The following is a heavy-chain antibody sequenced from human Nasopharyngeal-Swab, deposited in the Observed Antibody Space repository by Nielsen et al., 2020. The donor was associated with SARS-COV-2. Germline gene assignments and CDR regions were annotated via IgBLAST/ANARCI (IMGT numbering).Heavy chain of an antibody. V-gene: IGHV3-30-3*01. Sequence: GESLKISCAASGFTFSNYAMHWVRQAPGKGLEWVALISYDGSNKYYADSVKGRFTISRDNSKSTLYLQMNSLRADDTALYYCADPPFSEYWGQGTLVTVSS. CDR2: ISYDGSNK. CDR1: GFTFSNYA. CDR3: ADPPFSEY. J-gene: IGHJ4*02.